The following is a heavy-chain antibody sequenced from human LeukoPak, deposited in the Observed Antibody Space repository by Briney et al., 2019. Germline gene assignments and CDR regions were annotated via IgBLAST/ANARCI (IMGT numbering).Heavy chain of an antibody. CDR1: GFTFSSYW. CDR2: IKQDGSEK. Sequence: GSLRLSCEASGFTFSSYWMSWVRQAPGKGLEWVANIKQDGSEKYYVDSVKGRFTISRDNAKNSLYLQMNSLRAEDTAVYYCARGGYYDSSGPFDYWGQGTLVTVSS. D-gene: IGHD3-22*01. J-gene: IGHJ4*02. CDR3: ARGGYYDSSGPFDY. V-gene: IGHV3-7*01.